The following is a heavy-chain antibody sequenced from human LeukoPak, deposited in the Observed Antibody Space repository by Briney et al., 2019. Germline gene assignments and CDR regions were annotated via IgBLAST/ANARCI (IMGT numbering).Heavy chain of an antibody. V-gene: IGHV3-30-3*01. CDR3: ARHAPIVGAASPFFDY. D-gene: IGHD1-26*01. J-gene: IGHJ4*02. Sequence: GGSLRLSCAASGFTFASHAMHWVRQAPGKGLEWVAVTSYDEINRFYVESVKGRFTISRDNSKNTLYLQMDSLRVEDTAVYYCARHAPIVGAASPFFDYWGQGTLVTVSS. CDR2: TSYDEINR. CDR1: GFTFASHA.